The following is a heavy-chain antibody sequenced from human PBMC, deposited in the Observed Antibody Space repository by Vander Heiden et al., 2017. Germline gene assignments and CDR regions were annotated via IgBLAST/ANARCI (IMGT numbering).Heavy chain of an antibody. CDR2: IYPGDSDT. J-gene: IGHJ6*02. V-gene: IGHV5-51*01. CDR3: ARSEGIAAANYYYGMDV. D-gene: IGHD6-13*01. Sequence: EVQLVQSGAEVKKPGESLKISCKGSGYSFTSYWDGWVRPMPGKGLEWMGIIYPGDSDTRYSPSFQGQVTISADKSISTAYLQWSSLKASDTAMYYCARSEGIAAANYYYGMDVWGQGTTVTVSS. CDR1: GYSFTSYW.